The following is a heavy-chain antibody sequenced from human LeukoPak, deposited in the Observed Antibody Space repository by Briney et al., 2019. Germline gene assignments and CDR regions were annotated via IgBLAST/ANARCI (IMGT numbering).Heavy chain of an antibody. V-gene: IGHV1-69*05. J-gene: IGHJ6*03. CDR3: ASGYSYGAYYYYMDV. Sequence: PVKVSCKASGGTFSSYAISWVRQAPGQGLEWMGGIIPIFGTANYAQKFQGRVTITTDESTSTAYMELSSLRSEDTAVYYCASGYSYGAYYYYMDVWGKGTTVTVSS. D-gene: IGHD5-18*01. CDR1: GGTFSSYA. CDR2: IIPIFGTA.